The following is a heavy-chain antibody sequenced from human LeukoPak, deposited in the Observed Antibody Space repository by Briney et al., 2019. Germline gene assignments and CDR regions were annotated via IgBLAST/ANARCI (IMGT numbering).Heavy chain of an antibody. D-gene: IGHD6-19*01. J-gene: IGHJ4*02. Sequence: PGGSLRLSCAASGFTFSSYWMSWVRQAPGKGLEWVANIKQDGSEKYYVDSVKGRFTISRDNAKNSLYLQMNSLRAEDTAVYYCAREPSGWYAPTDYWGQGTLVTVSS. CDR3: AREPSGWYAPTDY. CDR1: GFTFSSYW. CDR2: IKQDGSEK. V-gene: IGHV3-7*01.